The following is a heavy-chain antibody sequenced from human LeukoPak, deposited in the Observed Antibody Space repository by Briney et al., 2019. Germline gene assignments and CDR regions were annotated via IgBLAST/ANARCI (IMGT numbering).Heavy chain of an antibody. CDR3: ARVWEWLSAKTYYYYMDV. Sequence: ASVKVSCKASGYTFTSYGISWVRQAPGQGLEWMGWISAYNSNTNYAQKLQGRVTMTTDTSTSTAYMELRSLRSDDTAVYYCARVWEWLSAKTYYYYMDVWGKGTTVTVSS. CDR2: ISAYNSNT. D-gene: IGHD3-3*01. CDR1: GYTFTSYG. J-gene: IGHJ6*03. V-gene: IGHV1-18*01.